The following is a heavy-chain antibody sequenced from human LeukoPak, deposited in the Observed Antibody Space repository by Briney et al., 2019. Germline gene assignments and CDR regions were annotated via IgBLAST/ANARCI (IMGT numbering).Heavy chain of an antibody. D-gene: IGHD3-22*01. CDR2: INSDGSWT. Sequence: GGSLRLSCAASGNYWMHWVRQAPGKGLVWVSHINSDGSWTSYADSVKGRFTISKDNAKNTVYLQMNSLRAEDTAMYYCVRVDNSGYLDFWGQGTLVTVSS. V-gene: IGHV3-74*01. J-gene: IGHJ4*02. CDR1: GNYW. CDR3: VRVDNSGYLDF.